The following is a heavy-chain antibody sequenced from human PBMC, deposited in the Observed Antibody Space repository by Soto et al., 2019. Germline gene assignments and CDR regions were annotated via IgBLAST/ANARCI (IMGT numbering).Heavy chain of an antibody. J-gene: IGHJ4*02. Sequence: QITLKESGPPLVKPTQTLTLTCTFSGFSLSTRGVGVGWIRQPPGKALEWLALIYWDGFKYYSPSLESRLTIREDTAKNQVVLTMTNMDPVDTATYYCAHKGGGDRILDYWGQGTLVTVSS. V-gene: IGHV2-5*02. D-gene: IGHD3-16*01. CDR3: AHKGGGDRILDY. CDR1: GFSLSTRGVG. CDR2: IYWDGFK.